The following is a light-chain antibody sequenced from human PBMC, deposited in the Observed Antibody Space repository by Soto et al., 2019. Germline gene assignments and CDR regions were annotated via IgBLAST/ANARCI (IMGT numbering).Light chain of an antibody. CDR3: QQYCSHAK. CDR2: DAS. J-gene: IGKJ1*01. Sequence: DIQMTQSPSTLSASVGDSVTITCRASHFVSTYLAWYQQKPGKVPKLLIYDASSLQSEVPSRFSDGGAGTEFTLTISSLQADDFATYYCQQYCSHAKFGQGTKGKIK. CDR1: HFVSTY. V-gene: IGKV1-5*01.